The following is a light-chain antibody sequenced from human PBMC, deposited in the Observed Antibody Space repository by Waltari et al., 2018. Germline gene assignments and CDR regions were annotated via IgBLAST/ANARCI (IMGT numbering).Light chain of an antibody. CDR2: GAS. J-gene: IGKJ2*01. V-gene: IGKV3-20*01. Sequence: EIVLTQSPGTLSLSPGERATLSCRASQSVSSSYLAWYQQKPGQAPRRLIYGASSRATGIPDRFSGSGSGTDFTLSISRLEPEDLAVYYCQQYSSSPRTFGQGTKLEIK. CDR1: QSVSSSY. CDR3: QQYSSSPRT.